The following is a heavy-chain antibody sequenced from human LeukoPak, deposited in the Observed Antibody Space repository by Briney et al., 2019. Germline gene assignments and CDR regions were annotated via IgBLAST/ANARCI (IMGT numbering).Heavy chain of an antibody. J-gene: IGHJ4*02. D-gene: IGHD3-22*01. CDR1: GGTFSSYA. Sequence: ASVKVSCKASGGTFSSYAISWVRQAPGQGLEWMGWINPNSGGTNYAQKFQGRVTMTRDTSISTAYMELSRLRSDDTAVYYCARDVFDSSGYYPPSDWGQGTLVTVSS. V-gene: IGHV1-2*02. CDR2: INPNSGGT. CDR3: ARDVFDSSGYYPPSD.